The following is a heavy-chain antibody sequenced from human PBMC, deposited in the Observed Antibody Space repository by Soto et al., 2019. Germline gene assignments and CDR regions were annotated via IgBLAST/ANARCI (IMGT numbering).Heavy chain of an antibody. CDR2: MFYSGST. V-gene: IGHV4-30-2*03. J-gene: IGHJ4*02. Sequence: PSETLSLTCAVSGGSISSGGYSWSWIRQPPGKGLEWIGSMFYSGSTYYNPSLKSRVTISVDTSKNQLSLKLSSVTAADTAVYYCARVGALGSSSCFDYWGQGTLVTVSS. CDR1: GGSISSGGYS. CDR3: ARVGALGSSSCFDY. D-gene: IGHD6-13*01.